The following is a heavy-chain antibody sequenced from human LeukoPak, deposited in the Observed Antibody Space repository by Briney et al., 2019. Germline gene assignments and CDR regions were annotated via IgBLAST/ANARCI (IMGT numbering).Heavy chain of an antibody. CDR2: INPKSGGT. V-gene: IGHV1-2*02. D-gene: IGHD1-26*01. CDR3: AIENRGGGVGDY. J-gene: IGHJ4*02. Sequence: ASVKVSCKASQYTFTGYYMHWVRQAPGQGLEWMGWINPKSGGTKYAQKFQGRVTMTRDTSISTAYMELSSLRSDDTAVYYCAIENRGGGVGDYWGQGTLVTVSS. CDR1: QYTFTGYY.